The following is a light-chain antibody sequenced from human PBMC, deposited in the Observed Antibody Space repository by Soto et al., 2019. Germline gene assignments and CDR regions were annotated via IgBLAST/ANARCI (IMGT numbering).Light chain of an antibody. V-gene: IGLV1-44*01. CDR3: AAWDDSLNALL. Sequence: QSVLTQSPSASGTPGQRVPISCSGSSSNIGRNSVSWYQKHPGTAPKLLIFSDYQRPSGVPERFSGSKSGTSASLAISGLQPGDEADYFCAAWDDSLNALLFGGGTKLTVL. CDR1: SSNIGRNS. J-gene: IGLJ2*01. CDR2: SDY.